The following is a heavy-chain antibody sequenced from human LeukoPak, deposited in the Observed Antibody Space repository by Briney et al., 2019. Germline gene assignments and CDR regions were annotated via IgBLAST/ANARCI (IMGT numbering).Heavy chain of an antibody. CDR2: IYGSGRT. V-gene: IGHV4-59*11. Sequence: SETLSLTCTVSGVSINSHYLNWIRQPPGKGLEWIGYIYGSGRTNYNPSLKSRVTMSVDTSKSQFSLKLSSVTAADTAVYYCAKDSTYYYGSGSYSDYWGQGTLVTVSS. CDR1: GVSINSHY. J-gene: IGHJ4*02. CDR3: AKDSTYYYGSGSYSDY. D-gene: IGHD3-10*01.